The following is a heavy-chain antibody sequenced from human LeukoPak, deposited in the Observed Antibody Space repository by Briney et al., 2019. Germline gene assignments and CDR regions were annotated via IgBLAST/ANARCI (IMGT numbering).Heavy chain of an antibody. CDR1: GGSISSSSYY. Sequence: SETLSLTCTVSGGSISSSSYYWGWIRQPPGKGLEWIGSIYYSGGTYYNPSLKSRVTISVDTSKNQFSLKLSSVTAADTAVYYCARLYIGGRGSYYLYYYYYYYMDVWGKGTTVTVSS. D-gene: IGHD1-26*01. V-gene: IGHV4-39*01. CDR2: IYYSGGT. J-gene: IGHJ6*03. CDR3: ARLYIGGRGSYYLYYYYYYYMDV.